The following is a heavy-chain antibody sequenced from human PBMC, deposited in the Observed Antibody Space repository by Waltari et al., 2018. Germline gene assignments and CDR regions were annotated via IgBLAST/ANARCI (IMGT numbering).Heavy chain of an antibody. D-gene: IGHD4-17*01. CDR1: GFTFSTNS. Sequence: EVQLVASGGVLVRAGGSVRLSCAAFGFTFSTNSMNWVRQAPGKGLEWVSSISSSSLYMSYADSVKGRVTISRDNAKNSLYLQMNSLRVEDTAVYYCARSSTTVTTFGWGQGTLVTVSS. V-gene: IGHV3-21*01. CDR3: ARSSTTVTTFG. J-gene: IGHJ4*02. CDR2: ISSSSLYM.